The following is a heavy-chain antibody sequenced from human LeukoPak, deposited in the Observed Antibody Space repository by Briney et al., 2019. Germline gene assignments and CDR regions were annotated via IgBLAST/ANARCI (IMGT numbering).Heavy chain of an antibody. J-gene: IGHJ4*02. CDR1: GFTFSNFA. CDR3: AKGGLRGTYYFDY. CDR2: IRYDGSNE. Sequence: GGSLRLSCAASGFTFSNFALHWVRQAPGKGLEWVSFIRYDGSNENYADSVKGRFTISSDNSKNTLYLQMNSLRTEDTAVYYCAKGGLRGTYYFDYWGQGTLVTVSS. D-gene: IGHD3-16*01. V-gene: IGHV3-30*02.